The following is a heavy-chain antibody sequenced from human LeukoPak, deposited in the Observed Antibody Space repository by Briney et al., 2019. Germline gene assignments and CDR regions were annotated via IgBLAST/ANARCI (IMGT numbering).Heavy chain of an antibody. J-gene: IGHJ6*02. CDR3: ASARYRLYGMDV. Sequence: GGSLRLSCVGSGLSIRSSEMNWVRQAPGKGLEWVSYMSGHDDTVRYADSVQGRFTVSRDNAKNSLSLRMDSLRVEDTAVYYCASARYRLYGMDVWGQGTTVAVSS. V-gene: IGHV3-48*03. CDR2: MSGHDDTV. CDR1: GLSIRSSE. D-gene: IGHD4-11*01.